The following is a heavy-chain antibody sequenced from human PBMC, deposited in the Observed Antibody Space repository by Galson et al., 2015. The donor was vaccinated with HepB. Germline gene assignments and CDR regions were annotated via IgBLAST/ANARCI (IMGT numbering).Heavy chain of an antibody. CDR1: GYSFTSYW. Sequence: QSGAEVKKPGESLKISCKGSGYSFTSYWIGWVRQMPGKGLEWMGIIYPGDSDTRYSPSFQGQVTISADKSISTAYLQWSSLKASDTAMYYCARHIREGDMVRGVIITGVFDYWGQGTLVTVSS. CDR3: ARHIREGDMVRGVIITGVFDY. D-gene: IGHD3-10*01. V-gene: IGHV5-51*01. CDR2: IYPGDSDT. J-gene: IGHJ4*02.